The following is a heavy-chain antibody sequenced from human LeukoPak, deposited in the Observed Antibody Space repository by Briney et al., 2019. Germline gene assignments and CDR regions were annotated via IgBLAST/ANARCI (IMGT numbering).Heavy chain of an antibody. V-gene: IGHV3-7*01. Sequence: GGSLRLSCVASGFTFSSYWMSWVRQAPGKGLEWVANIKQDGSEKYYVDSVKGRSTISRDNAKNSLYLQMNSLRAEDTAVYYCASGLGYYFDYWGQGTLVTVSS. CDR1: GFTFSSYW. J-gene: IGHJ4*02. CDR2: IKQDGSEK. CDR3: ASGLGYYFDY. D-gene: IGHD7-27*01.